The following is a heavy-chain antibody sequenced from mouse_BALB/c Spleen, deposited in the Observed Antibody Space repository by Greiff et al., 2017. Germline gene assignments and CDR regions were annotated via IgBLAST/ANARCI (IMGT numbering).Heavy chain of an antibody. Sequence: QVHVKQPGAELVKPGASVKLSCKASGYTFTSYWMHWVKQRPGQGLEWIGEINPSNGRTNYNEKFKSKATLTVDKSSSTAYMQLSSLTSEDSAVYYCARGGVMITDSYAMDYWGQGTSVTVSS. D-gene: IGHD2-4*01. CDR3: ARGGVMITDSYAMDY. CDR1: GYTFTSYW. CDR2: INPSNGRT. V-gene: IGHV1S81*02. J-gene: IGHJ4*01.